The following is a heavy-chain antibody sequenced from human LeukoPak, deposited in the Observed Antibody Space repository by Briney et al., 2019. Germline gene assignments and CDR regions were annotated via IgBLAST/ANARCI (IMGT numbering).Heavy chain of an antibody. Sequence: SGPTLVNPTQTLTLTCSYSGFSLSTGGETVGWNRQPPGKALEWLALIFWDDDKRYSPSLTTRLTITKDTSKNQVVLTITNLDPVDTATYYCAHSRSSDYYSFDHWGQGTPVTVSS. J-gene: IGHJ4*02. CDR3: AHSRSSDYYSFDH. D-gene: IGHD6-25*01. CDR2: IFWDDDK. V-gene: IGHV2-5*02. CDR1: GFSLSTGGET.